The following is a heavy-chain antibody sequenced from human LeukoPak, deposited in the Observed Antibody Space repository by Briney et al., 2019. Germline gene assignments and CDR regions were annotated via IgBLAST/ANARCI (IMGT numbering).Heavy chain of an antibody. V-gene: IGHV3-72*01. D-gene: IGHD6-13*01. CDR1: GFTFSDHY. CDR3: TTDRFLSSSWAGYMDV. Sequence: GGSLRLSCAASGFTFSDHYMDWVRQAPGKGLEWVGRTRNKANSYTTEYAASVKGRFTISRDDSKNSLYLQMNSLKTEDTAVYYCTTDRFLSSSWAGYMDVWGKGTTVTVSS. CDR2: TRNKANSYTT. J-gene: IGHJ6*03.